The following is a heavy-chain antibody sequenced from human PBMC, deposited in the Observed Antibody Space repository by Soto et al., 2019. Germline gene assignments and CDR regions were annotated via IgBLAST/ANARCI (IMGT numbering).Heavy chain of an antibody. CDR3: ARDYYDSSGYYYY. CDR2: IIPIFGTA. J-gene: IGHJ4*02. V-gene: IGHV1-69*13. CDR1: GGTFSSYA. D-gene: IGHD3-22*01. Sequence: SLKVSCKASGGTFSSYAISWVRQAPGQGLEWMGGIIPIFGTANYAQKFQGRVTITADESTSTAYMELSSLRSEDTAVYYCARDYYDSSGYYYYWGQGNLVTVSS.